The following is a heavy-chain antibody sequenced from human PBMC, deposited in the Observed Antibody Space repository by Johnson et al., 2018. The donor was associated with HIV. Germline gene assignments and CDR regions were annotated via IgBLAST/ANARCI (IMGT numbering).Heavy chain of an antibody. D-gene: IGHD4-17*01. CDR3: ARDYGDYAHDAFDI. V-gene: IGHV3-30*03. CDR2: ISYDGSNK. CDR1: GLSFSNFG. Sequence: QVQLVESGGGVVQPGESLTLSCVVSGLSFSNFGIHWVRQAPGKGPEWVAVISYDGSNKYYADSVKGRFTISRDNSKNTLYLQMNSLRAEDTAVYYCARDYGDYAHDAFDIWGQGTMVTVSS. J-gene: IGHJ3*02.